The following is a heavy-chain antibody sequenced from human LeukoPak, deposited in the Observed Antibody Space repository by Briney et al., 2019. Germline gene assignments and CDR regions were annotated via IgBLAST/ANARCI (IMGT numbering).Heavy chain of an antibody. J-gene: IGHJ4*02. D-gene: IGHD3-3*01. CDR1: GFTFSSYS. CDR3: ARTLRWSGYIGDY. Sequence: HPGGSLRLSCAASGFTFSSYSMNWVRQAPGKGLEWVSFISTSSGTIYYADSVKGRFTISRDNAKNSLYLQMNSLRAEDTAVYYCARTLRWSGYIGDYWGQGTLVTVSS. CDR2: ISTSSGTI. V-gene: IGHV3-48*04.